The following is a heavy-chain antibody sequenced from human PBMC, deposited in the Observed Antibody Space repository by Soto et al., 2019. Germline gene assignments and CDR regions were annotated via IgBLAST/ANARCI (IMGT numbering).Heavy chain of an antibody. CDR2: IIPIFGTA. Sequence: AASVKVSCKASGGTFSSYAISWVRQAPGQGLEWMGGIIPIFGTANYAQKFQGRVTITADESTSTAYMELSSLRSEDTAVYYCARAGYSSGWYGLAEYFQHWGQGTLVTVSS. V-gene: IGHV1-69*13. J-gene: IGHJ1*01. CDR3: ARAGYSSGWYGLAEYFQH. CDR1: GGTFSSYA. D-gene: IGHD6-19*01.